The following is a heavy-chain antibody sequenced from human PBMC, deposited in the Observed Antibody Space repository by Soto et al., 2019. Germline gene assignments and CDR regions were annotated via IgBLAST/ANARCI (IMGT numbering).Heavy chain of an antibody. Sequence: GGSLRLSCVASGFTFSTYAMNWVRQAPGKGLEWVSGTNGNGGSTYYAESVKGRFTISRDNFKNTLFLQMNSLRAEDTAVYYCAKGKGGWNFDYWGQGILVTVSS. CDR3: AKGKGGWNFDY. CDR1: GFTFSTYA. J-gene: IGHJ4*02. V-gene: IGHV3-23*01. CDR2: TNGNGGST. D-gene: IGHD6-19*01.